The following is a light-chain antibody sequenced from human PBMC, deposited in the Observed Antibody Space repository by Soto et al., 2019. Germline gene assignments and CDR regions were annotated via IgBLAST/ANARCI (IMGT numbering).Light chain of an antibody. Sequence: QSVLTQPASVSGSPGQSITISCTGTSSDFGGYNYVSWYQHHPGKVPKLIIYDVLNRPSGVSNRFSGSKSGNTASLTISGLQAEDEADYYCGSHTTSSTYVFGTGTQLTVL. CDR2: DVL. V-gene: IGLV2-14*03. CDR1: SSDFGGYNY. J-gene: IGLJ1*01. CDR3: GSHTTSSTYV.